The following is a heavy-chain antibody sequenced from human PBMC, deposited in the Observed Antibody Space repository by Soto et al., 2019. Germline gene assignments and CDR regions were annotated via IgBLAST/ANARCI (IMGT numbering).Heavy chain of an antibody. CDR3: AREIVAGLNYYYYGMDV. Sequence: ASVKVSCKASGYTFTSYGINWVRQAPGRGLEWMGWINPGNGNTKYSQQFQGRVIIDRDTSTSTVYMELSSLRSEDTAVYYCAREIVAGLNYYYYGMDVWGQGTTVTVSS. V-gene: IGHV1-3*01. J-gene: IGHJ6*02. CDR2: INPGNGNT. CDR1: GYTFTSYG. D-gene: IGHD6-19*01.